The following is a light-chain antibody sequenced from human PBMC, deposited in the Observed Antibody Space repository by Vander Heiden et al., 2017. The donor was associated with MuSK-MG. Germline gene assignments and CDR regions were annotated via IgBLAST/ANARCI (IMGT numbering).Light chain of an antibody. CDR1: SSDVGGHNH. J-gene: IGLJ3*02. CDR3: NSYTSTTTWV. CDR2: DVN. Sequence: SALTQPASVSVSPGQSITISCTGTSSDVGGHNHVSWYQKHPGKAPKLVIYDVNNRPSGVSNRFSGSKSGNTASLTISGLQAEDEADYYCNSYTSTTTWVFGGGTKLTVL. V-gene: IGLV2-14*01.